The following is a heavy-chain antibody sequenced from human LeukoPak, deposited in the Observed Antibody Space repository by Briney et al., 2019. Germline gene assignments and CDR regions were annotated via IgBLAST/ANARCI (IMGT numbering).Heavy chain of an antibody. J-gene: IGHJ4*02. CDR1: GFTFSSYG. V-gene: IGHV3-30*18. Sequence: PGGSLRLSCAASGFTFSSYGMHWVRQAPGKGLEWVAVISYDGSNKYYADSVKGRFTISRDNSKNTLYLQMNSLRAEDTAVYYCAKRAPAENYFDYWGQGTLVTVSS. CDR3: AKRAPAENYFDY. CDR2: ISYDGSNK.